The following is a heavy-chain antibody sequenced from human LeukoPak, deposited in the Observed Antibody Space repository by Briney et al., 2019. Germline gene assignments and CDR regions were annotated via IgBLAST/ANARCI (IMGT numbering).Heavy chain of an antibody. J-gene: IGHJ4*02. Sequence: PSETPSLTCTVSGGSISSGSYYWSWIRQPAGKGLEWIGRIYTSGSTNYNPSLKSRVTISVDTSKNQFSLKLSSVTAADTAVYYCAAQVGATRYWGQGTLVTVSS. V-gene: IGHV4-61*02. CDR1: GGSISSGSYY. D-gene: IGHD1-26*01. CDR2: IYTSGST. CDR3: AAQVGATRY.